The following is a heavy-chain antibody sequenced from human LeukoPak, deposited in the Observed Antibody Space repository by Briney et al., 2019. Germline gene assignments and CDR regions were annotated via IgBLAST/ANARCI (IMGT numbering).Heavy chain of an antibody. CDR3: ARDGPLHYYDSSGYYFAFDI. Sequence: PGGSLRLSRSACGFTFSCYAMSWVRQAPGKGLKWVSAISGSGGSTYYADSVKGRFTISRDNSKNTLYLQMNSLRAEDTAVYYCARDGPLHYYDSSGYYFAFDIWGQGTMVTVSS. CDR2: ISGSGGST. J-gene: IGHJ3*02. D-gene: IGHD3-22*01. CDR1: GFTFSCYA. V-gene: IGHV3-23*01.